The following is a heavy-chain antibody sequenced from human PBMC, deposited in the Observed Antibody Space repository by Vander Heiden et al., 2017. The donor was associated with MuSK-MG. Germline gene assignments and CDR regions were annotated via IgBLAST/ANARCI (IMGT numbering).Heavy chain of an antibody. J-gene: IGHJ6*03. Sequence: QVQLQESGPGLVKPSETLSLTCTVYGGSISSYYWSWIRQPPGKGLDWIWYIYYSGSTNYNPPLERRVTISVDTSKNHFSLKLCSVTAADTAVYYCARERRGGGTLLSSKIYYMDVW. V-gene: IGHV4-59*01. CDR2: IYYSGST. D-gene: IGHD2-15*01. CDR3: ARERRGGGTLLSSKIYYMDV. CDR1: GGSISSYY.